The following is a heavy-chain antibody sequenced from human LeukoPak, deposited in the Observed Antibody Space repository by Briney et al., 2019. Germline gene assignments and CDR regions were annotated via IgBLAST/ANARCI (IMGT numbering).Heavy chain of an antibody. J-gene: IGHJ6*04. CDR3: ARSCGGDCWPSHYYYYGMDD. V-gene: IGHV3-33*01. CDR2: IWYDGSNK. Sequence: PGGSLRLSCAASGFTFSSYGMHWVRQAPGKGLEWVAVIWYDGSNKYYADSVKGRFTISRDNSKNTLYLQMNSLRAEDTAVYYCARSCGGDCWPSHYYYYGMDDWGKGTTVTVSS. CDR1: GFTFSSYG. D-gene: IGHD2-21*02.